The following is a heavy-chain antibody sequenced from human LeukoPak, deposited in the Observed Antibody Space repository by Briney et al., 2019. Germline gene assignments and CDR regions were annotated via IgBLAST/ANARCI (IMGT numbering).Heavy chain of an antibody. CDR2: IRYDGSNK. J-gene: IGHJ4*02. Sequence: GGSLRLSCAASGFTFSSYGMHWVRQAPGKGLEWVAFIRYDGSNKYYADSVKGRFTISRDNSKNTLYLQMNSLRAEDTAVYYCANILASGIAAAGDFDYWGQGTLVTVSS. CDR1: GFTFSSYG. CDR3: ANILASGIAAAGDFDY. D-gene: IGHD6-13*01. V-gene: IGHV3-30*02.